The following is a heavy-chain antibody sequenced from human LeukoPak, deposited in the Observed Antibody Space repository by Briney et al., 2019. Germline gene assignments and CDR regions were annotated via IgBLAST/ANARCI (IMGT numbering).Heavy chain of an antibody. CDR1: GFTFGSYW. D-gene: IGHD6-13*01. CDR2: ISGSGGST. V-gene: IGHV3-23*01. Sequence: GGSLRLSCAASGFTFGSYWMSWVRQAPGKGLEWVSAISGSGGSTYYADSVKGRFTISRDNSKNTLYLQMNSLRAEDTAVYYCAKDQSSSWYWPFDYWGQGTLVTVSS. J-gene: IGHJ4*02. CDR3: AKDQSSSWYWPFDY.